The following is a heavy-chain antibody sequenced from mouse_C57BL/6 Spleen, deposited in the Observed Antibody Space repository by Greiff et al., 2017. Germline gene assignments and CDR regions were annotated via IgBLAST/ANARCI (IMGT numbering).Heavy chain of an antibody. J-gene: IGHJ2*01. D-gene: IGHD1-1*01. CDR1: GFTFSDYG. CDR2: ISSGSSTI. CDR3: ARDYYGSEDY. V-gene: IGHV5-17*01. Sequence: EVHLVESGGGLVKPGGSLKLSCAASGFTFSDYGLHWVRQAPEKGLEWVAYISSGSSTIYYADTVKGRFTISRDNAKNTLFLQMTSLRSEDTAMYYCARDYYGSEDYWGQGTTLTVSS.